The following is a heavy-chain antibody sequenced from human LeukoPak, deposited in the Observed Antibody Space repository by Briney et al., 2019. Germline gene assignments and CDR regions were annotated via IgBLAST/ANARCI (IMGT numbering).Heavy chain of an antibody. V-gene: IGHV1-2*02. CDR2: INPNSGGT. J-gene: IGHJ4*02. CDR1: GYTFTGYY. CDR3: ARDPGTMIVVANYYFDY. D-gene: IGHD3-22*01. Sequence: ASVKVSCKASGYTFTGYYMHWVRQAPGQGLEWMGWINPNSGGTNYAQKFQGRVTMTRDTSISTAYMELSRLRSDDTAVYYCARDPGTMIVVANYYFDYWGQGTLVTVTS.